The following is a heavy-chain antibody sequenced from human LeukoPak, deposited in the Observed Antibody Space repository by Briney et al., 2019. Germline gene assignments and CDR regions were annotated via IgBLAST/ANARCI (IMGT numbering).Heavy chain of an antibody. V-gene: IGHV1-69*04. CDR2: IIPILGIA. J-gene: IGHJ3*02. CDR3: ASLPYYDILTGYYPHDAFDI. CDR1: GGTFSSYA. Sequence: GASVKVSCKASGGTFSSYAISWVRQAPGQGLEWMGRIIPILGIANYAQKFQGRVTITADKSTSTAYMELSSLRSEDTAVYYCASLPYYDILTGYYPHDAFDIWGQGTMVTVSS. D-gene: IGHD3-9*01.